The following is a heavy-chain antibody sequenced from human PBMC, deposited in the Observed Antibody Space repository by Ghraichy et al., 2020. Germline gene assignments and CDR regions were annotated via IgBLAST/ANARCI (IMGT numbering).Heavy chain of an antibody. D-gene: IGHD6-19*01. Sequence: SETLSLTCSVSDGSITSPNHHWGWIRQPPGKGLEWLGAIFYSGTTSYNPSLRSRLTVSVDTYKDQFSLRLRSLTAADTAVYYCVRHVISVYVSGWYGPGIIPGWGQGALVSVSS. CDR3: VRHVISVYVSGWYGPGIIPG. CDR2: IFYSGTT. J-gene: IGHJ4*02. V-gene: IGHV4-39*01. CDR1: DGSITSPNHH.